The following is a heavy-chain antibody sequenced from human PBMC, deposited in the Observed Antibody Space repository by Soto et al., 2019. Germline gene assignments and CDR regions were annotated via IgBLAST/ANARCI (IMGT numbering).Heavy chain of an antibody. CDR2: ITGTGGNT. CDR1: GFTFDDYA. D-gene: IGHD3-16*01. V-gene: IGHV3-23*04. CDR3: AKAEITIGFDY. J-gene: IGHJ4*02. Sequence: EVQLVESGGGLVQPGRSLRLSCAASGFTFDDYAMHWVRQAPGKGLEWVSGITGTGGNTYYADSVKGRFTISRDNSKNTLYLQMNSLRAEDTAVYYCAKAEITIGFDYWGQGTLVTVSS.